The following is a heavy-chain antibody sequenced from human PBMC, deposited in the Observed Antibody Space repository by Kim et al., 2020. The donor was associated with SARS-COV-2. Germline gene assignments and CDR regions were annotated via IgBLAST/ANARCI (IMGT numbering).Heavy chain of an antibody. D-gene: IGHD5-12*01. CDR3: ARDSGYDLRFDY. J-gene: IGHJ4*02. Sequence: YNPSLKSRVTISVDTSKNQFSLKLSSVTAADTAVYYCARDSGYDLRFDYWGQGTLVTVSS. V-gene: IGHV4-39*07.